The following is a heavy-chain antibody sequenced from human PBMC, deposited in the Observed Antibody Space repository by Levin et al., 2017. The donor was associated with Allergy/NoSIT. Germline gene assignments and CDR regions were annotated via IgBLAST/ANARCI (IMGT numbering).Heavy chain of an antibody. CDR1: GYTFTSYG. J-gene: IGHJ4*02. CDR3: ARDRLGGWYDFWSGSRVSIDY. CDR2: ISAYNGNT. V-gene: IGHV1-18*01. D-gene: IGHD3-3*01. Sequence: ASVKVSCKASGYTFTSYGISWVRQAPGQGLEWMGWISAYNGNTNYAQKLQGRVTMTTDTSTSTAYMELRSLRSDDTAVYYCARDRLGGWYDFWSGSRVSIDYWGQGTLVTVSS.